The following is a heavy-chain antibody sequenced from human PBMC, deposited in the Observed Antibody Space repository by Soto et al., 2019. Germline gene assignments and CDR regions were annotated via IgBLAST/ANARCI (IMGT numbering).Heavy chain of an antibody. Sequence: QVQLQESGPGLVKPSQTLSLTCTVSGGSISSGDYYWSWIRQPPGKGLEWIGYIYYSGNTYYNPSRQSRVTISVDTSKNQFSLKLSSVTAADTAVYYCARTPPLGYFDYWGQGTLVTVSS. CDR1: GGSISSGDYY. J-gene: IGHJ4*02. CDR3: ARTPPLGYFDY. V-gene: IGHV4-30-4*08. CDR2: IYYSGNT.